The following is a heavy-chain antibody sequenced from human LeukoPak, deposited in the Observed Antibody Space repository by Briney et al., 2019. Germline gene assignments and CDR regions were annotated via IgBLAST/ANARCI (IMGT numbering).Heavy chain of an antibody. D-gene: IGHD3-3*01. Sequence: PSETLSLTCTVSGGSISSGGYYWNWIRQHPGKGLEWIGYIYYSGSTYYNPSPKSRVTISVDTSKNQFSLKLSSVTAADTAVYNCAREILEWFTFDYWGQGTLVTVSP. CDR2: IYYSGST. V-gene: IGHV4-31*03. CDR3: AREILEWFTFDY. CDR1: GGSISSGGYY. J-gene: IGHJ4*02.